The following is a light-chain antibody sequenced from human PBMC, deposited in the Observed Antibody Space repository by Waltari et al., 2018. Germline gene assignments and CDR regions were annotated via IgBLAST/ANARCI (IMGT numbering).Light chain of an antibody. CDR1: SSDFGGYNY. CDR3: SSYTSSSTLI. V-gene: IGLV2-14*03. J-gene: IGLJ2*01. CDR2: DVS. Sequence: QSALTQPASVSGSPGQSITIPCTGTSSDFGGYNYVSWYQQHPGKAPRLMIYDVSNRPSGVSNRFSGSKSGNTASLTISGLQAEDEADYHCSSYTSSSTLIFGGGTKLTVL.